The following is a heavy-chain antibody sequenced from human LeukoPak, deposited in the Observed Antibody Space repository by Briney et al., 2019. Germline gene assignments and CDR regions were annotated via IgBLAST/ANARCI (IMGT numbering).Heavy chain of an antibody. D-gene: IGHD5-18*01. CDR2: IYPGDSDT. V-gene: IGHV5-51*01. J-gene: IGHJ5*02. Sequence: GESLKISCKGSGYNFTSYWIGWVRQMPGKGLEWMGIIYPGDSDTRYSPSFQGQVTISADKSISTAYLQWSSLKASDTAMYYCARRRVQLWPLESNWFDPWGQGTLVTVSS. CDR1: GYNFTSYW. CDR3: ARRRVQLWPLESNWFDP.